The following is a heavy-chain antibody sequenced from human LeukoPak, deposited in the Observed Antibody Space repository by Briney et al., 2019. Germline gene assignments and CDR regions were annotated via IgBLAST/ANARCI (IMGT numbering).Heavy chain of an antibody. D-gene: IGHD3-22*01. CDR2: IYYSGST. CDR1: GGSISSSSYY. V-gene: IGHV4-39*01. Sequence: SETLSLTCTVSGGSISSSSYYWGWICQPPGKGLEWIGSIYYSGSTYYNPSLKSRVTISVDTSKNQFSLKLSSVTAADTAVYYCARLHYDSSGYYYFDYWGQGTLVTVSS. CDR3: ARLHYDSSGYYYFDY. J-gene: IGHJ4*02.